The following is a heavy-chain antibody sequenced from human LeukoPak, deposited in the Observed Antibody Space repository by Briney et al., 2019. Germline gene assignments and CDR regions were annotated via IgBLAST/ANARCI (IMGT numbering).Heavy chain of an antibody. Sequence: GGSLRLSCAASGFTFSSYGMHWVRQAPGKGLEWVAVIWYGGSNKYYADSVKGRFTISRDNSKNTLYPQMNSLRAEDTAVYYCASTVSTYYYYYMDVWGKGTTVTVSS. CDR3: ASTVSTYYYYYMDV. J-gene: IGHJ6*03. CDR2: IWYGGSNK. D-gene: IGHD4-11*01. CDR1: GFTFSSYG. V-gene: IGHV3-33*08.